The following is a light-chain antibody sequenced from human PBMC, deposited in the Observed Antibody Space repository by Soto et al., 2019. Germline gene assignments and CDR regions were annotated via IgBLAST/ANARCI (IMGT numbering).Light chain of an antibody. V-gene: IGKV1-33*01. CDR3: QYSRHLPL. CDR1: QDIGYY. J-gene: IGKJ3*01. Sequence: DIQMTQSPSSLSASVGDRVTITCQASQDIGYYLNWYQHKPGKAPKLLIYDAFNFETGVPSRFSGGGYGTHFXFTXXXXQXDDVATYYCQYSRHLPLFGPGTKVDMK. CDR2: DAF.